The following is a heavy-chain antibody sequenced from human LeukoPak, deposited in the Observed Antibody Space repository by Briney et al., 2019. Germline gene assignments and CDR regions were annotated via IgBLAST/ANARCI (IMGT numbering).Heavy chain of an antibody. CDR2: IYYSGST. CDR3: AREDGYNSFDY. D-gene: IGHD5-24*01. CDR1: GGSISSYY. V-gene: IGHV4-59*01. J-gene: IGHJ4*02. Sequence: SETLSLTCTVSGGSISSYYWSWIRQPPGKGLEWIGYIYYSGSTNYNPSLKSRVTISVDTSKNQFSLKLSSVTAADTAVYYCAREDGYNSFDYWGQGTPVTVSS.